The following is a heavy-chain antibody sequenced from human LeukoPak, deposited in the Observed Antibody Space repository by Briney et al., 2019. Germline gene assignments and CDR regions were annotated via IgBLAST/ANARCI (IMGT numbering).Heavy chain of an antibody. CDR1: GGSISSSSYY. V-gene: IGHV4-39*01. CDR3: ASQYNWNRGSRDY. Sequence: PSETLPLTCTVSGGSISSSSYYWGWIRQPPGKGLEWIGSIYYSGSTYYNPSLKSRVTISVDTSKNQFSLKLSSVTAADTAVYYCASQYNWNRGSRDYWGQGTLVTVSS. CDR2: IYYSGST. J-gene: IGHJ4*02. D-gene: IGHD1-20*01.